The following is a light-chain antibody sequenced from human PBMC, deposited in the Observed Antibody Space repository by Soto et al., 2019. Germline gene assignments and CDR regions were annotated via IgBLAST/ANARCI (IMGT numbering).Light chain of an antibody. CDR1: QSVSSS. Sequence: ELVLTQSPATLSLSPGERATLSCRASQSVSSSLAWYQQKPGQAPRPLIYDASNWATGIPARFSGSGSGTDFTLTIRSLEPEDFAVYYCQQRSNWITFGQGTRLEIK. CDR3: QQRSNWIT. J-gene: IGKJ5*01. CDR2: DAS. V-gene: IGKV3-11*01.